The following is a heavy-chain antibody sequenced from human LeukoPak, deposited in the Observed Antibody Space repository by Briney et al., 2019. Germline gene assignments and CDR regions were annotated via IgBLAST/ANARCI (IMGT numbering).Heavy chain of an antibody. CDR3: AREYGDDNWFDP. D-gene: IGHD2-21*02. CDR2: IYDSGST. CDR1: GGSIRSSYYY. J-gene: IGHJ5*02. V-gene: IGHV4-39*07. Sequence: PSETLSLTCTVSGGSIRSSYYYWGWIRQPPGKGLEWIGSIYDSGSTYYNPSLKSRVTISVDTSKNQFSLKLSSVTAADTAVYYCAREYGDDNWFDPWGQGTLVTVSS.